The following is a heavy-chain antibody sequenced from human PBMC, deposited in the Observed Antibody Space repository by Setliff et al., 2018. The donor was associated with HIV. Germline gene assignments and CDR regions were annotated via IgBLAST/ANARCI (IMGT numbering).Heavy chain of an antibody. J-gene: IGHJ5*02. CDR1: TFTFDSFS. D-gene: IGHD6-19*01. CDR3: ARGLWLGTFDL. Sequence: GWSLRLSCATSTFTFDSFSMTWVRQAPGKGLEWVANINQDGSEKNYLDSVEGRFAISKDFAKRSVYLQMDNLRAEDTATYYCARGLWLGTFDLWGQGTLVTVSS. CDR2: INQDGSEK. V-gene: IGHV3-7*03.